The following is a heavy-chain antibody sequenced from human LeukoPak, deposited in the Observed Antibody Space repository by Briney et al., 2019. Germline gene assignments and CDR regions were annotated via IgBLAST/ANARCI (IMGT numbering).Heavy chain of an antibody. CDR3: AKATSGL. CDR1: GFTFSSYG. V-gene: IGHV3-30*18. D-gene: IGHD3/OR15-3a*01. J-gene: IGHJ4*02. CDR2: ISYDGSNK. Sequence: GGSLRLSCAASGFTFSSYGMHWVRQAPGKGLEWVAVISYDGSNKYYADSVKGRFTISRDNSKNTLYLQMNSLRAEDTAVYYCAKATSGLWGQGTLVTVSS.